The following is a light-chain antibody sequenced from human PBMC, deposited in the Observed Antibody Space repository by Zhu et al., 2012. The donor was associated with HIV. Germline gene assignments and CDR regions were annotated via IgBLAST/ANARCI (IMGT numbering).Light chain of an antibody. Sequence: EIVLTQSPGTLSLSPGERATLPCRASQSVSSSYLAWYQQKPGQAPRLLIYGASSRATGIPDRFSGSGSGTDFTLTISRLEPEDFAVYYCQHYRSSPYTFGQGTKLEIK. CDR1: QSVSSSY. CDR2: GAS. CDR3: QHYRSSPYT. J-gene: IGKJ2*01. V-gene: IGKV3-20*01.